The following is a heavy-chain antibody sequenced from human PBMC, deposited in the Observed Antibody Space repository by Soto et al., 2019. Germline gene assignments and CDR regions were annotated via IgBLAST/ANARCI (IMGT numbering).Heavy chain of an antibody. CDR3: ARDIGYYGSHPLYYYYGMDV. CDR2: ISYDGSNK. J-gene: IGHJ6*02. Sequence: QVQLVESGGGVVQPGRPLRLSCAASGFTFSSYAMHWVRQAPGKGLEWVAVISYDGSNKYYADSVKGRFTISRDNSKNTLYLQMNSLRAEDTAVYYCARDIGYYGSHPLYYYYGMDVWGQGTTVTVSS. CDR1: GFTFSSYA. D-gene: IGHD1-26*01. V-gene: IGHV3-30-3*01.